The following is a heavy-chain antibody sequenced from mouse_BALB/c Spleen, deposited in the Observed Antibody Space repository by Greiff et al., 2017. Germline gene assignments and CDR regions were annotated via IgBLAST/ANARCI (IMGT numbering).Heavy chain of an antibody. CDR2: ISSGSSTI. D-gene: IGHD2-2*01. V-gene: IGHV5-17*02. CDR1: GFTFSSFG. J-gene: IGHJ1*01. CDR3: ARGYDWYFDV. Sequence: EVQRVESGGGLVQPGGSRKLSCAASGFTFSSFGMHWVRQAPEKGLEWVAYISSGSSTIYYADTVKGRFTISRDNPKNTLFLQMTSLRSEDTAMYYCARGYDWYFDVWGAGTTVTVSS.